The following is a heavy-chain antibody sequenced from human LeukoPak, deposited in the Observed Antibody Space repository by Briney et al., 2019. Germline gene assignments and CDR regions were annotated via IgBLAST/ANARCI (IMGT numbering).Heavy chain of an antibody. J-gene: IGHJ4*02. CDR1: GFTFSSFA. CDR2: ISLDGSKK. D-gene: IGHD5-12*01. CDR3: ARFGDIGSSIGYDF. Sequence: QPGRSLRLSCAASGFTFSSFAMHWVRQAPDRGLEWMAVISLDGSKKYSADSVKGRFTISRDNSKNTLYLQMNSLRVEDTAVYYCARFGDIGSSIGYDFWGQGTLVIVSS. V-gene: IGHV3-30*01.